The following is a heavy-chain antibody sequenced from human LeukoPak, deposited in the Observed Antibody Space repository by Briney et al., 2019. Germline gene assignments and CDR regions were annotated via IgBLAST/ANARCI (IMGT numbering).Heavy chain of an antibody. CDR3: ARGQLFN. D-gene: IGHD5-18*01. J-gene: IGHJ4*02. CDR2: IKQDGSEK. Sequence: GGSLRLSCAVSGFTFSSYWMSWVRQAPGKGLEWVANIKQDGSEKYYVDSVKGRFTISRDNAKNSLYLQMNSLRAEDTAVYYCARGQLFNWGQGTLVTVSS. V-gene: IGHV3-7*03. CDR1: GFTFSSYW.